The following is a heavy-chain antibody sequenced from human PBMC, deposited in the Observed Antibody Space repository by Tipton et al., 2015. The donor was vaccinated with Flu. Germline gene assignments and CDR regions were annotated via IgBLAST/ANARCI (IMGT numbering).Heavy chain of an antibody. CDR3: ARDALWSRDY. CDR1: GFSFSTFW. J-gene: IGHJ4*02. Sequence: GSLRLSCVASGFSFSTFWMSWVRQAPGKGLEWVANIKPDGSAEYYVDSVKGRFIISRDNAKNSLVLQMNSLRAEDTAVYYCARDALWSRDYWGQGTVVTVSS. D-gene: IGHD2-21*01. V-gene: IGHV3-7*01. CDR2: IKPDGSAE.